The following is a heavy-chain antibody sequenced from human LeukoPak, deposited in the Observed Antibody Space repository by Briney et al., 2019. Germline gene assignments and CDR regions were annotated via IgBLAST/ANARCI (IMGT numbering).Heavy chain of an antibody. D-gene: IGHD2/OR15-2a*01. V-gene: IGHV5-10-1*01. Sequence: GESLKISCKGSGYSFSSYWITWVRQMPGKGLEWMGRINPSDSYTNYSPSFQGHVTISADKSITTAYLQWSSLKASDTAMYYCASPLSDFQHWGQGTLVTVSS. CDR2: INPSDSYT. CDR3: ASPLSDFQH. CDR1: GYSFSSYW. J-gene: IGHJ1*01.